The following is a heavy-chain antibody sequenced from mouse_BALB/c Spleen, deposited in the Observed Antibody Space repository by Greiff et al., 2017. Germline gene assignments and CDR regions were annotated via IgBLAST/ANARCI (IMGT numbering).Heavy chain of an antibody. J-gene: IGHJ4*01. CDR2: INPYNDGT. Sequence: EVQLQQSGPELVKPGASVKMSCKASGYTFTSYVMHWVKQKPRQGLEWIGYINPYNDGTKYNEKFKGKATLTSDKSSSTAYMELSSLTSEDSAVYYCARGGVYYAMDYWGQGTSVTVSS. CDR3: ARGGVYYAMDY. V-gene: IGHV1-14*01. CDR1: GYTFTSYV.